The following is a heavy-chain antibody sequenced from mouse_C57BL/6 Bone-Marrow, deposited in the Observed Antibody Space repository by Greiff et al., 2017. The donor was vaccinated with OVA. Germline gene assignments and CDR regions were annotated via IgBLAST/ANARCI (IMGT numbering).Heavy chain of an antibody. J-gene: IGHJ3*01. V-gene: IGHV14-4*01. CDR2: IDPENGDT. D-gene: IGHD2-12*01. CDR3: TTLYTWFAY. CDR1: GFNIKDDY. Sequence: EVQLQQSGAELVRPGASVKLSCTASGFNIKDDYMHWVKQGPEQGLEWIGWIDPENGDTEYASKFQGKATITADTSSNTAYLQLSSLTSEDTAVYYCTTLYTWFAYWGQGTLVTVSA.